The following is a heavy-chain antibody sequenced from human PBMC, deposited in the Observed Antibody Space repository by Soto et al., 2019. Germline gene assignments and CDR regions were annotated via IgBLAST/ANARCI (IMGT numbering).Heavy chain of an antibody. V-gene: IGHV2-5*02. CDR3: AHRPIGGNGGGFDF. CDR2: IYWDDNK. J-gene: IGHJ4*02. Sequence: QITLKESGPTLVKPTQTLTLTCTFSGFSLTTSGVGVGWFRQPPGKTLEYLTLIYWDDNKRYNPSLQSRLRITKDTSKNQVVLTMSNMDPVDTATYYCAHRPIGGNGGGFDFWGQGILVTVSS. CDR1: GFSLTTSGVG. D-gene: IGHD1-26*01.